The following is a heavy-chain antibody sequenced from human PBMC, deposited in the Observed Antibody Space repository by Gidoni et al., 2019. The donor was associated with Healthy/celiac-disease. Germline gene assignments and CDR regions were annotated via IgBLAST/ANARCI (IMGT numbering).Heavy chain of an antibody. CDR3: ARGAYFDD. J-gene: IGHJ4*02. Sequence: VPLLASGGGVVQPGRSLRLSCAASGFTFSTYGMDWVRQAPGKGLAWVSIISDDGSKKDYEDSVKGRFTISRDNSKNTLYLKMNSLRAEDTAVYYCARGAYFDDWGQGTLVTVSS. CDR1: GFTFSTYG. V-gene: IGHV3-30*19. CDR2: ISDDGSKK.